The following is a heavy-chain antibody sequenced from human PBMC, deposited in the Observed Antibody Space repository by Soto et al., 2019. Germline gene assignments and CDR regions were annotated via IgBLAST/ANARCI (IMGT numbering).Heavy chain of an antibody. CDR2: ISYDGSNK. D-gene: IGHD6-13*01. J-gene: IGHJ4*02. CDR3: ARDIAAAGTQVVHLFDY. V-gene: IGHV3-30-3*01. Sequence: QVQLVESGGGVVQAGRSLRLSCAASGFTFSSYAMHWVRQAPGKGLEWVAVISYDGSNKYYADSVKGRFTISRDNSKNTLYLQMNSLRAEDTAVYYCARDIAAAGTQVVHLFDYWGQGTLVTVSS. CDR1: GFTFSSYA.